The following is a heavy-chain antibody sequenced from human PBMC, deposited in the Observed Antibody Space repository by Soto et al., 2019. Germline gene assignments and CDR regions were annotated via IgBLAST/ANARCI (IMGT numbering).Heavy chain of an antibody. CDR3: AYDRGIQLWSKFDY. CDR2: ISYDGSNK. Sequence: GGSLRLSCAASGFTFSSYAMHWVRQAPGKGLEWVAVISYDGSNKYYADSVKGRFTISRDNSKNTLYLQMNSLRAEDTAVYYCAYDRGIQLWSKFDYWGQGTLVTVSS. J-gene: IGHJ4*02. D-gene: IGHD5-18*01. CDR1: GFTFSSYA. V-gene: IGHV3-30-3*01.